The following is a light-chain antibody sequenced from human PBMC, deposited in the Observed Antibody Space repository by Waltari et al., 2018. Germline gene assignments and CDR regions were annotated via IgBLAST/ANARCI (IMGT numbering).Light chain of an antibody. CDR3: QSYDNTLSGSHVV. Sequence: QSVLTQPPSVSGAPGQRVIISCTGSSSNIGAGYDVHWYQQFPGIAPKLLIYGNRNRPSGVLDRFSGSKSGTSASLVISGLQAEDEADYYCQSYDNTLSGSHVVFGGGTKLTVL. V-gene: IGLV1-40*01. CDR2: GNR. J-gene: IGLJ2*01. CDR1: SSNIGAGYD.